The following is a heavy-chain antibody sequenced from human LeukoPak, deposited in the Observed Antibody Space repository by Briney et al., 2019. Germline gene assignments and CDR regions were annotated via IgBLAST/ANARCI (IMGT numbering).Heavy chain of an antibody. CDR3: AGNDYGDFNWFDP. Sequence: SETLSLTCAVSGGSISSNNWWSWVRQPPGKGLEWIGEIYHSGSTNYNPSLKSRVTISVDQSKNQFSLKLNSVTAADTAVYYCAGNDYGDFNWFDPWGQGTLVTVSS. J-gene: IGHJ5*02. D-gene: IGHD4-17*01. CDR2: IYHSGST. CDR1: GGSISSNNW. V-gene: IGHV4-4*02.